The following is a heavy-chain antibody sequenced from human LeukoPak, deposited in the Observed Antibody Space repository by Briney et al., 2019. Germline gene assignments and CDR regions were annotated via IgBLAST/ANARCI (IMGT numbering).Heavy chain of an antibody. CDR3: AKDVYSWERAFNI. Sequence: GGSLRLSCAASGFTFSSYWMHWVRQAPGKGLVWVSRINTDGSSTNYADSVKGRFTISRDNSKNTLYLQMNSLRAEDTAVYYCAKDVYSWERAFNIWGQGTMVTVSS. V-gene: IGHV3-74*01. CDR2: INTDGSST. D-gene: IGHD1-1*01. J-gene: IGHJ3*02. CDR1: GFTFSSYW.